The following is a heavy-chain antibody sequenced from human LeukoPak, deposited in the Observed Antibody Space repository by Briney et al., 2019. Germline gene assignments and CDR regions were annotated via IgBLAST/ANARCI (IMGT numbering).Heavy chain of an antibody. V-gene: IGHV3-23*01. D-gene: IGHD3-10*01. CDR1: GFSFSIYG. J-gene: IGHJ4*02. CDR3: AKDLHGAFDY. Sequence: GGPLRLSCAASGFSFSIYGMSWVRQAPGKGLHWLSAISANGINTYYADSVKGRFTISRDNSKNTLYLHMHSLRADDTALYYCAKDLHGAFDYWGQGILVTVSS. CDR2: ISANGINT.